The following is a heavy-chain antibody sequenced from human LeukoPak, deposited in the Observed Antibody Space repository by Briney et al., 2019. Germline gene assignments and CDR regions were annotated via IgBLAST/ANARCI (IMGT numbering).Heavy chain of an antibody. CDR3: ARGRDYYDSSGYYN. V-gene: IGHV3-53*01. D-gene: IGHD3-22*01. J-gene: IGHJ4*02. CDR1: GFTVSSNY. Sequence: PGGSLRLSRAASGFTVSSNYMSWVRQAPGKGLEWVSVIYSGGSTYYADSVKGRFTISRDNSKNTLYLQMNSLRAEDTAVYYCARGRDYYDSSGYYNWGQGTLVTVSS. CDR2: IYSGGST.